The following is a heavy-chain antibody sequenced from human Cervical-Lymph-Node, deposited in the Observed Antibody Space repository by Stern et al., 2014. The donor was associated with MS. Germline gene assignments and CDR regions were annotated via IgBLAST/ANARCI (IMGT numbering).Heavy chain of an antibody. Sequence: QVQLVQPGSELKKPGASVKVSCKASGYTFSTYAMNWVRQAPGQGLEWMGWINTNTGNPTYAQGFTGRFVFSLDTSVSTTYLQINSLKAEDTAVYYCARSFDFWSALYHYQYYGMDVWGLGTTVTVSS. D-gene: IGHD3-3*01. CDR3: ARSFDFWSALYHYQYYGMDV. CDR1: GYTFSTYA. J-gene: IGHJ6*02. V-gene: IGHV7-4-1*02. CDR2: INTNTGNP.